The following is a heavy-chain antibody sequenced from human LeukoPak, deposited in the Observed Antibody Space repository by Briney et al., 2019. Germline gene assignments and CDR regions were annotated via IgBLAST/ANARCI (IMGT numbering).Heavy chain of an antibody. CDR1: GYTITGYY. CDR3: ARDQRYSSGWYLDY. D-gene: IGHD6-19*01. Sequence: ASVKVSCKASGYTITGYYIHWVRQAPGQGLEWMGWINPNSGDTNYAQKFQGRVTMTRDTSINTAFMELSRLRSDDTAVYYCARDQRYSSGWYLDYWGQGTLVTVSS. CDR2: INPNSGDT. V-gene: IGHV1-2*02. J-gene: IGHJ4*02.